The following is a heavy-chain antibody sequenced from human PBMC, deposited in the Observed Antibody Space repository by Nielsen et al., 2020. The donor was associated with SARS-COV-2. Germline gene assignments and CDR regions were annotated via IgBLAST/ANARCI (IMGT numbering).Heavy chain of an antibody. V-gene: IGHV1-3*01. CDR1: GYTFTSYA. Sequence: ASVKVSCKASGYTFTSYAMHWVRQAPGQRLEWMGWINAGNGNTKYSQKFQGRVTITRDTSASTAYMELSSLRSEDTAVYYCARVGQLSGSYRRFDYWGQGTLVTVSS. CDR2: INAGNGNT. J-gene: IGHJ4*02. CDR3: ARVGQLSGSYRRFDY. D-gene: IGHD1-26*01.